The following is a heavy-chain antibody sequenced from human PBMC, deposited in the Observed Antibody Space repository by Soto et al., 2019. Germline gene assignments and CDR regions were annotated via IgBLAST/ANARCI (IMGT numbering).Heavy chain of an antibody. CDR3: ASPTSRTTTPQIPADYYYYYYGMDV. V-gene: IGHV4-39*01. CDR2: IYYSGST. CDR1: GGSISSSSYY. Sequence: PSETLSLTCTVSGGSISSSSYYWGWIRQPPGKGLEWIGSIYYSGSTYYNPSLKSRVTISVDTSKNQFSLRLSSVTAADTAVYYYASPTSRTTTPQIPADYYYYYYGMDVWGQGTTVTVSS. D-gene: IGHD1-1*01. J-gene: IGHJ6*02.